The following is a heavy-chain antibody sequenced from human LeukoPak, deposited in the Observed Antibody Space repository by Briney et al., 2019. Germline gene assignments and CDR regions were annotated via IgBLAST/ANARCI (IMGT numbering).Heavy chain of an antibody. J-gene: IGHJ4*02. V-gene: IGHV3-74*01. CDR1: GFPLNSFW. D-gene: IGHD1-14*01. CDR2: MNEYSTTI. Sequence: GGSLRLSCAASGFPLNSFWMHWVRQAPGKGLVWVSDMNEYSTTIRYADSVKGRFTISRDNAKSILYLQMNNLRAEDTAMYFCARGGVNPVDHWGQGTLVTVSS. CDR3: ARGGVNPVDH.